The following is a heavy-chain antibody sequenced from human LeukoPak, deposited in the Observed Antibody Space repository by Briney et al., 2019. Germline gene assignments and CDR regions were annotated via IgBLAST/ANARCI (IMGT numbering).Heavy chain of an antibody. Sequence: ASVKVSCEASGYTFSSYYMHWVRQAPGQGLEWMGIINPSGDSTSYAQKFQGRVTMTRDTSTSTVYMDLSSLRSEDTAMYYCARFRTGRAFDIWGQGTMVTVSS. CDR1: GYTFSSYY. J-gene: IGHJ3*02. CDR2: INPSGDST. D-gene: IGHD3/OR15-3a*01. CDR3: ARFRTGRAFDI. V-gene: IGHV1-46*01.